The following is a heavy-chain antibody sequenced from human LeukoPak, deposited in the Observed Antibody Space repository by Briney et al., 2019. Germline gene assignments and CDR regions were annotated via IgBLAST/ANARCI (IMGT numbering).Heavy chain of an antibody. J-gene: IGHJ3*02. V-gene: IGHV3-20*04. Sequence: GGSLRLSCAASGFTFDDYGMSWVRQAPGKGLEWVSGINWNGGSTGYADSVEGRFTISRDNAKNSLHLQMNSLRAEDTALYYCASHCSGGSCSDDAFDIWGQGTMVTVSS. CDR3: ASHCSGGSCSDDAFDI. CDR1: GFTFDDYG. D-gene: IGHD2-15*01. CDR2: INWNGGST.